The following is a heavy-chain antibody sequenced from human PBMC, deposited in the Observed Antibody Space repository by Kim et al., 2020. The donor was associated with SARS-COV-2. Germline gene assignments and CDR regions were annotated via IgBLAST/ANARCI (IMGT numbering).Heavy chain of an antibody. CDR1: GFTFSSYG. D-gene: IGHD3-10*01. J-gene: IGHJ1*01. Sequence: GGSLRLSCAASGFTFSSYGMHWVRQAPGKGLEWVAVISYDGSNKYYADSVKGRFTISRDNSKNTLYLQMNSLRAEDTAVYYCARGRELLWFGSYMGHWGQGTLVTVSS. CDR3: ARGRELLWFGSYMGH. V-gene: IGHV3-33*05. CDR2: ISYDGSNK.